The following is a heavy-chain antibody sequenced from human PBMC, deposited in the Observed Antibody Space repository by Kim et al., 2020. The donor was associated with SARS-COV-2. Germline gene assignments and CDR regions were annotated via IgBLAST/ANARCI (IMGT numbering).Heavy chain of an antibody. CDR3: AKEPRKELLWFGDAYFDY. CDR2: ISGSGGST. Sequence: GGSLRLSCAASGFTFSSYAMSWVRQAPGKGLEWVSAISGSGGSTYYADSVKGRFTISRDNSKNTLYLQMNSLRAEDTAVYYCAKEPRKELLWFGDAYFDYWGQGTLVTVSS. J-gene: IGHJ4*02. V-gene: IGHV3-23*01. CDR1: GFTFSSYA. D-gene: IGHD3-10*01.